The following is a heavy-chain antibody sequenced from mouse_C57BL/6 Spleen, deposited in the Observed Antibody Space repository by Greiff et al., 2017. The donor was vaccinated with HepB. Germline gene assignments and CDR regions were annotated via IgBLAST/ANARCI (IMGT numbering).Heavy chain of an antibody. V-gene: IGHV1-76*01. J-gene: IGHJ1*03. CDR3: ARWSGHWYFDV. CDR1: GYTFTDYY. CDR2: IYPGSGNN. Sequence: QVQLKESGAELVRPGASVKLSCKASGYTFTDYYINWVKQRPGQGLEWIARIYPGSGNNYYNEKFKGKATLTAEKSSSTAYMQLSILTSEDSAVYFCARWSGHWYFDVWGTGTTVTVSS.